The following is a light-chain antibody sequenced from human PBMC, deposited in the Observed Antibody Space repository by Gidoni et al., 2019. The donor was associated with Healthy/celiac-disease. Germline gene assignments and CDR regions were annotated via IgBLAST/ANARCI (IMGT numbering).Light chain of an antibody. Sequence: QSELTQPPSVSGAPGQRVTIPCTGSSSNIGAGYDVHWYQQLPGTAPKLLIYGNRNLPSGVPDRFSGSKSGTSASLAITGLQAEDEADYYCQSYDSSLSRVFGTGTKVTVL. CDR2: GNR. V-gene: IGLV1-40*01. CDR3: QSYDSSLSRV. CDR1: SSNIGAGYD. J-gene: IGLJ1*01.